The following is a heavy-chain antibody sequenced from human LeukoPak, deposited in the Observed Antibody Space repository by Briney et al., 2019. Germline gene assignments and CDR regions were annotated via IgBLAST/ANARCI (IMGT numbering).Heavy chain of an antibody. CDR3: ARRTLCCGERFDP. Sequence: PSETLSLTCTVSGGSITTSSYYWGWIRQPPGKGLEWIGTVYYSGSTYYNPSLKSRVIISVDTSKNQFSLKLSSVTAADTAVYYCARRTLCCGERFDPWGQGTLVTVSS. CDR2: VYYSGST. V-gene: IGHV4-39*07. D-gene: IGHD3-16*01. J-gene: IGHJ5*02. CDR1: GGSITTSSYY.